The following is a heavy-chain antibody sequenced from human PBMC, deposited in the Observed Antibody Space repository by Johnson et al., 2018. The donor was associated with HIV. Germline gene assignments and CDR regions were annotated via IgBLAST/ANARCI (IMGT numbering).Heavy chain of an antibody. D-gene: IGHD6-19*01. Sequence: QVQLVESGGGVVQPGRSLRLSCAASGFTFSNYAMHWVRQAPGKGLEWVAVISYDGNNKYYADSVKGRFTISRDNSKNTLYLQLNSLRAEDTAVYYCARADLSSGCYTHACDIWGQGTMVTVSS. CDR1: GFTFSNYA. J-gene: IGHJ3*02. CDR2: ISYDGNNK. V-gene: IGHV3-30-3*01. CDR3: ARADLSSGCYTHACDI.